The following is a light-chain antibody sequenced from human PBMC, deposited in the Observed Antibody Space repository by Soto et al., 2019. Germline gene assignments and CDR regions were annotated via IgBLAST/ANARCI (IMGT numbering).Light chain of an antibody. CDR1: QSFNSIY. J-gene: IGKJ1*01. V-gene: IGKV3-20*01. Sequence: EIVLTQSPGTLSLSPGERASLSCRASQSFNSIYLAWYQQKPGQAPRLLIHGASSRATGIPDRFSGSGSGTDFTLTISRLEPEDFAVYYCHQYDSWTFDQGTKVDI. CDR2: GAS. CDR3: HQYDSWT.